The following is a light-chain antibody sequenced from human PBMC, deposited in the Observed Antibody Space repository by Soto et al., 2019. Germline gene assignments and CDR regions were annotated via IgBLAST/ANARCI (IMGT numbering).Light chain of an antibody. CDR3: QQYKNLTRT. V-gene: IGKV3-15*01. CDR2: GAS. CDR1: QSVSSN. J-gene: IGKJ4*01. Sequence: EIVMTQYPATVSVSSGEGATLSCSAIQSVSSNLVWYKHRPGQAPRLLIYGASTRATDITARVSGSWAGTEVTLNISSLKSEEEAVYDCQQYKNLTRTVGGGTKVDI.